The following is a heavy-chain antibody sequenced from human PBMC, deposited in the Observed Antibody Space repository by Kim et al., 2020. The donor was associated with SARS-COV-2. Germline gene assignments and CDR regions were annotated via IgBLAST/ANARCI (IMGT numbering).Heavy chain of an antibody. CDR3: AKDIRDYVWGSYRSRYYYYYGMDV. Sequence: GGSLRLSCAASGFTFGDYAMHWVRQAPGKGLEWVSGISWNSGSIGYADSVKGRFTISRDNVKNSLYLQMNSLRAEDTALYYCAKDIRDYVWGSYRSRYYYYYGMDVWGQGTTVTVSS. D-gene: IGHD3-16*02. V-gene: IGHV3-9*01. CDR1: GFTFGDYA. J-gene: IGHJ6*02. CDR2: ISWNSGSI.